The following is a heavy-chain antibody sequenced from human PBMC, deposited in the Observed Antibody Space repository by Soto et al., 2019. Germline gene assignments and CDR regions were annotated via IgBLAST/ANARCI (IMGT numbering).Heavy chain of an antibody. J-gene: IGHJ4*02. V-gene: IGHV3-7*01. CDR2: INQNGGAM. CDR3: ARVWNDGRFDY. Sequence: EVQLVESGGGLVQPGGSLRLSCAASGFTFSNYWMTWVRQAPGKGLEWVASINQNGGAMNYVDSVKGRFTVSRDNAKNSLYLQVNSLSAADTAVFYCARVWNDGRFDYWGQGTLVTVSS. D-gene: IGHD1-1*01. CDR1: GFTFSNYW.